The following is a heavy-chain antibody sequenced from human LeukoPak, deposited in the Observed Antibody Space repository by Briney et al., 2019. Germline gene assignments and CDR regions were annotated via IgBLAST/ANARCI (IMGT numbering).Heavy chain of an antibody. V-gene: IGHV4-39*01. D-gene: IGHD2-21*02. CDR3: ARQSGWLLFVVY. J-gene: IGHJ4*02. Sequence: SETLSLTCTVSGGSIRSSYYYWGWTRQPPGKGLEWIGSIYYSGSTYYNPSLKSRVTISVDTSKNQFSLKLSSVTAADTAVYYCARQSGWLLFVVYWGQGTLVTVSS. CDR2: IYYSGST. CDR1: GGSIRSSYYY.